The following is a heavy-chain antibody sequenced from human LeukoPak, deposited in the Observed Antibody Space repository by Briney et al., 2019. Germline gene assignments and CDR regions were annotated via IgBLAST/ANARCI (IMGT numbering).Heavy chain of an antibody. CDR3: HHSSWFGTDAFDI. CDR2: ISYDGTKK. Sequence: GGSLRLSCAASGFTFSSYGMHWVRQAPGKGLEWVAFISYDGTKKYYADSVKGRFTISRDISKNTLYFQMNSLSAEDTALYYCHHSSWFGTDAFDIWGQGTMVIVSS. V-gene: IGHV3-30*03. CDR1: GFTFSSYG. J-gene: IGHJ3*02. D-gene: IGHD6-13*01.